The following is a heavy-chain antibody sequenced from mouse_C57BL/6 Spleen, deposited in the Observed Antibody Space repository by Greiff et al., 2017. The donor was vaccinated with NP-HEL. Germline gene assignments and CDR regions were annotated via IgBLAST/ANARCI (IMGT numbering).Heavy chain of an antibody. Sequence: QVQLKQSGAELARPGASVKLSCKASGYTFTSYGISWVKQRTGQGLEWIGEIYPRSGNTYYNEKFKGKATLTADKSSSTAYMELRSLTSEDSAVDFCARGVVTTVGYFGVWGTGTTVTVAT. V-gene: IGHV1-81*01. CDR2: IYPRSGNT. CDR1: GYTFTSYG. J-gene: IGHJ1*03. D-gene: IGHD1-1*01. CDR3: ARGVVTTVGYFGV.